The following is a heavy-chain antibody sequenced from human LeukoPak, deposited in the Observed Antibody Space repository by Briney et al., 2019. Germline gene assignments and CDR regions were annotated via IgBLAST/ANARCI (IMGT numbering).Heavy chain of an antibody. D-gene: IGHD3-22*01. CDR1: GGSISSYY. V-gene: IGHV4-59*08. J-gene: IGHJ4*02. Sequence: SETLSLTCTVSGGSISSYYWSWIRQPPGKGLEWIGYIYYSGSTNYNPSLKSRVTISVDTSKNQFSLKLSSVTAADTAVYYCARGGVYYYDSSGYLLPPYFDYWGQGTLVTVSS. CDR3: ARGGVYYYDSSGYLLPPYFDY. CDR2: IYYSGST.